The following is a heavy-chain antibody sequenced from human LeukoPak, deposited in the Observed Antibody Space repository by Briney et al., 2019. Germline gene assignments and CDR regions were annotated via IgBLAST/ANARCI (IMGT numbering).Heavy chain of an antibody. Sequence: ASVKVSCKASGGTFTSYYMHWVRQAPGQGLEWMGIINPSGGSTSYAQKFQGRVTMTRDTSTSTVYMELSSLRSEDTAVYYCARRDVGGVGATAYYYYGMDVWGQGTTVTVSS. D-gene: IGHD1-26*01. V-gene: IGHV1-46*01. J-gene: IGHJ6*02. CDR2: INPSGGST. CDR3: ARRDVGGVGATAYYYYGMDV. CDR1: GGTFTSYY.